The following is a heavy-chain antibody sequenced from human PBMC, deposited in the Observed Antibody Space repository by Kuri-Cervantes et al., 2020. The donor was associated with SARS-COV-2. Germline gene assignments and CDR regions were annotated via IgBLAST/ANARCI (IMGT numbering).Heavy chain of an antibody. V-gene: IGHV4-59*06. CDR3: ARDSLSYYDSSGYYLTDAFDI. CDR2: IYYSGST. D-gene: IGHD3-22*01. Sequence: SETLSLTCAVYGGSFNNYYWSWVRQSPGKGLEWIGYIYYSGSTYYNPSLKSRVTISVDTSKNQFSLKLSSVTAADTAVYYCARDSLSYYDSSGYYLTDAFDIWGQGTMVTVSS. J-gene: IGHJ3*02. CDR1: GGSFNNYY.